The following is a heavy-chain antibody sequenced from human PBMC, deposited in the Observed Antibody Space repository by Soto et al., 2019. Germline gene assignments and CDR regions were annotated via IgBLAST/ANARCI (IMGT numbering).Heavy chain of an antibody. CDR3: ARSITDYGRSLDY. CDR1: GFTVSSNY. CDR2: IYSGGST. J-gene: IGHJ4*02. Sequence: EVQLVESGGGLIQPGGSLRLSCAASGFTVSSNYMSWVRQAPGKGLEWVSVIYSGGSTYYADSVKGRFTISRDNSKNTQYLQMNSLRFKDTAVYYCARSITDYGRSLDYWGQGAMVTVSS. D-gene: IGHD4-17*01. V-gene: IGHV3-53*01.